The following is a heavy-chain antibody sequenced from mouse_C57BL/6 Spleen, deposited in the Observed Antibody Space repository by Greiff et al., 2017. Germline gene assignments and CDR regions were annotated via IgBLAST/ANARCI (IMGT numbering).Heavy chain of an antibody. CDR1: GYSITSGYY. D-gene: IGHD2-3*01. V-gene: IGHV3-6*01. J-gene: IGHJ4*01. CDR2: ISYDGSN. CDR3: ARHDGYYYAMDY. Sequence: EVKLMESGPGLVKPSQSLSLTCSVTGYSITSGYYWNWIRQFPGNKLAWMGYISYDGSNNYNPSLKNRISITRDTSKNQFFLKLNSVTTEDTATYYCARHDGYYYAMDYWGQGTSVTVSS.